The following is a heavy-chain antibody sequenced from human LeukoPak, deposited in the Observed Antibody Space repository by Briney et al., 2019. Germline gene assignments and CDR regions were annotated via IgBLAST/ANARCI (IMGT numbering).Heavy chain of an antibody. Sequence: GGSLRLSCAASGFAVSSNYMSWVRQAPGKGLEWVAVIYSGGSTNYADSVKGRFTISRDNSKNTLYLLMNSLRAEDTAVYYCAAVIDYWGQGTLVTVSS. CDR2: IYSGGST. V-gene: IGHV3-66*01. CDR3: AAVIDY. CDR1: GFAVSSNY. J-gene: IGHJ4*02.